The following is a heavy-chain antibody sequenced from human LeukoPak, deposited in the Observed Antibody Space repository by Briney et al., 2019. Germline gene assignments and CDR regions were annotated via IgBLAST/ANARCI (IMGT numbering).Heavy chain of an antibody. V-gene: IGHV3-21*01. CDR2: ISSSSSCI. D-gene: IGHD5-12*01. J-gene: IGHJ4*02. CDR1: GFTFSSYS. CDR3: ARDEVATKFDY. Sequence: GGSLRLSCAASGFTFSSYSMNWVRQAPGKGLEWVSSISSSSSCIYYADSVKGRFTISRDNAKNSLYLQMNSLRAEDTAVYYCARDEVATKFDYWGQGTLVTVSS.